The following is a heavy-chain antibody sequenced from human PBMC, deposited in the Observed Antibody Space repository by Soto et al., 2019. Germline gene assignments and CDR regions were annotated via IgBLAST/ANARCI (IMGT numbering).Heavy chain of an antibody. Sequence: GGSLRLSCAASGFTVSSNYMSWVRQAPGRGLEWVSVIYSGGSTYYADSVKGRFTISRDNSKNTLYLQMNSLRAEDTAVYYCARDLRIAAAGYYYYYGMDVWGQGTTVTVSS. CDR3: ARDLRIAAAGYYYYYGMDV. CDR1: GFTVSSNY. V-gene: IGHV3-53*01. J-gene: IGHJ6*02. D-gene: IGHD6-13*01. CDR2: IYSGGST.